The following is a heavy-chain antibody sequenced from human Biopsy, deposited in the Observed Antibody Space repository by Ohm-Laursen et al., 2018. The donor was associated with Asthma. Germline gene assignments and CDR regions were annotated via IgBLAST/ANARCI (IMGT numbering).Heavy chain of an antibody. CDR3: AKDFRGIAVAGDRGFDY. V-gene: IGHV3-23*01. CDR1: GFTFSSSA. D-gene: IGHD6-19*01. CDR2: IIGSGGTT. J-gene: IGHJ4*02. Sequence: SLRLSRAAFGFTFSSSAMSWVRQAPGKGLERVSAIIGSGGTTYYADSVRGRFTISRDNSKSTLFLQMDSLSAEDTAVYYCAKDFRGIAVAGDRGFDYWGQGTLVTVSS.